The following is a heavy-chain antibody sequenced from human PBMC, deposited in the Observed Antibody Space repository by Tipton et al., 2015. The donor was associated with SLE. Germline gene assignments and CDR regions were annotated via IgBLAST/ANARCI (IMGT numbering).Heavy chain of an antibody. V-gene: IGHV4-4*07. CDR2: FYSDGRA. Sequence: TLSLTCTVSGGSIGNNYWNWIRQSAGGLEWIGRFYSDGRAALARRLNPSFESRVTMSVDPSKKQLSLTLMSVTAADTAVYYCARDPGRYYGSGSYSYYYYYMDVWGKGTRSPSP. CDR3: ARDPGRYYGSGSYSYYYYYMDV. J-gene: IGHJ6*03. CDR1: GGSIGNNY. D-gene: IGHD3-10*01.